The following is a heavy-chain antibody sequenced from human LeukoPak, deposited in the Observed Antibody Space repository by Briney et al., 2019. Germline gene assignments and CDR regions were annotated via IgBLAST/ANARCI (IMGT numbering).Heavy chain of an antibody. D-gene: IGHD3-3*02. J-gene: IGHJ3*02. CDR3: ARFSASAGIAFEI. Sequence: PSETLSLTCTVSGGSISSHYWSWIRQPPGKGLEWIGYIYYTGSTNYNPSLRSRLTISLDTSKNQISLKLTSVTAADTAVYYCARFSASAGIAFEIWGQGTKVTVSS. CDR2: IYYTGST. V-gene: IGHV4-59*08. CDR1: GGSISSHY.